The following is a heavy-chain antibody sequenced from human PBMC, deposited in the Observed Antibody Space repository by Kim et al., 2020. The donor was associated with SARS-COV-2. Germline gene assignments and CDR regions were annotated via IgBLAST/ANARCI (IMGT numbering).Heavy chain of an antibody. V-gene: IGHV1-18*01. CDR2: ISTYDGDT. J-gene: IGHJ4*02. CDR1: GYTFTSYG. D-gene: IGHD2-15*01. Sequence: ASVKVSCKASGYTFTSYGISWVRQAPGQGLEWMGWISTYDGDTNYAQNVQGRVTLATDTFTNTVNMEMRSLRSDDTAVYYCARDHGGSAATDTFGYWGQGTRVTVSS. CDR3: ARDHGGSAATDTFGY.